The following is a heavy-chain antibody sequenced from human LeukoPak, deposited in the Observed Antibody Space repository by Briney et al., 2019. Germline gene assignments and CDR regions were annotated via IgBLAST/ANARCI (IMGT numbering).Heavy chain of an antibody. J-gene: IGHJ6*04. Sequence: GRSLRLSCAASGFTFSSYGMHWVRQAPGKGLEWVAVISYDGSNKYYADSVKGRFTTSRDNSKNTLYLQMNSLRAEDTAVYYCAKDREQWLVLVSYYYYGMDVWGKGTTVTVSS. CDR2: ISYDGSNK. D-gene: IGHD6-19*01. CDR3: AKDREQWLVLVSYYYYGMDV. V-gene: IGHV3-30*18. CDR1: GFTFSSYG.